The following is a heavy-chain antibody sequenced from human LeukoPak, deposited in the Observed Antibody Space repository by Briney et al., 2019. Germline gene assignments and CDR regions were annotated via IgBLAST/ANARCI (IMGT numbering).Heavy chain of an antibody. V-gene: IGHV1-18*01. CDR2: ISAYNGNT. Sequence: GASVKVSCKASGGTFSSYGISWVRQAPGQGLEWMGWISAYNGNTNYAQKLQGRVTMTTDTSTSTAYMELRSLRSDDTAVYYCARSLWFGELLGWFDPWGQGTLVTVSS. CDR1: GGTFSSYG. CDR3: ARSLWFGELLGWFDP. J-gene: IGHJ5*02. D-gene: IGHD3-10*01.